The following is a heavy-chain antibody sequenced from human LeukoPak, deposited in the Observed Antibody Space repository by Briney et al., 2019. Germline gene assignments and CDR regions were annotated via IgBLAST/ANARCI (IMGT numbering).Heavy chain of an antibody. Sequence: GGSLRLSCAASGFTFSSYSMNWVRQAPGKGLEWVSSISSSSSYIYYADSVKGRFTISRDNAKNSLYLQMNSLRAEDTAVYYCAREGYYDSSGYYYYGMDVWGQGTTVTVSS. V-gene: IGHV3-21*01. CDR1: GFTFSSYS. D-gene: IGHD3-22*01. CDR3: AREGYYDSSGYYYYGMDV. J-gene: IGHJ6*02. CDR2: ISSSSSYI.